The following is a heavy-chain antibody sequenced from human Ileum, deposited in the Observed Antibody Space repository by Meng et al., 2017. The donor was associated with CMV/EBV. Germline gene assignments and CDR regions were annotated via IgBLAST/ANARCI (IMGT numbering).Heavy chain of an antibody. CDR3: ARREYGHDMDV. Sequence: SETLSLTCSVSGESINNHYWGWIRQTPGKGLEYIANIHYTGSIDHNPSLKSRVTMSLDTSKSQFSLRLSSVTAADTAVYYCARREYGHDMDVWGQGTTVTVSS. CDR2: IHYTGSI. J-gene: IGHJ6*02. V-gene: IGHV4-59*11. CDR1: GESINNHY. D-gene: IGHD4-17*01.